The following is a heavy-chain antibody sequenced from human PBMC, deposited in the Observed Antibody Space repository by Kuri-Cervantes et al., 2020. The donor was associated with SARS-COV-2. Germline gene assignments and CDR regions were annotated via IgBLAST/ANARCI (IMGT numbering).Heavy chain of an antibody. D-gene: IGHD1-26*01. V-gene: IGHV1-24*01. CDR3: ARGGRGLVGATVYYFDY. CDR1: GYTLTELS. J-gene: IGHJ4*02. CDR2: FDPEDGET. Sequence: ASVKVSCKVSGYTLTELSMHWVRQAPGKGLEWMGGFDPEDGETIYAQKFQGRATMTEDTSTDTAYMELSSLRSEDTAVYYCARGGRGLVGATVYYFDYWGQGTLVTVSS.